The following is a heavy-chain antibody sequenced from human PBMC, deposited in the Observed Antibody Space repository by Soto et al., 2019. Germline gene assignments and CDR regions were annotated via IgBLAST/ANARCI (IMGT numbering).Heavy chain of an antibody. V-gene: IGHV1-69*13. CDR1: GGTFSSYA. D-gene: IGHD5-12*01. Sequence: GASVKVSCKASGGTFSSYAISWVRQAPGQGLEWMGGIIPIFGTANYAQKFQGRVTITADESTSTAYMELSSVTAADTAVYYCAGGTDGKKVAYWGQGTLVTVSS. J-gene: IGHJ4*02. CDR3: AGGTDGKKVAY. CDR2: IIPIFGTA.